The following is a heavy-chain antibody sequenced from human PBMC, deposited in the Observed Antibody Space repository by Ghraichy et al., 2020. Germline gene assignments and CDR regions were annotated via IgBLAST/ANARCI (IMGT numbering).Heavy chain of an antibody. CDR3: ARDTGAYYYDSRGYYSY. Sequence: GGSLRLSCVGSGFTMSTHWMTWVRQAPGKGLEWVANIKQDGSEKYYLDSVKGRFTISRDNAQNSLYLQMNSLRAEDTAVYYCARDTGAYYYDSRGYYSYWGLGTLVTVSP. V-gene: IGHV3-7*03. CDR2: IKQDGSEK. D-gene: IGHD3-22*01. CDR1: GFTMSTHW. J-gene: IGHJ4*02.